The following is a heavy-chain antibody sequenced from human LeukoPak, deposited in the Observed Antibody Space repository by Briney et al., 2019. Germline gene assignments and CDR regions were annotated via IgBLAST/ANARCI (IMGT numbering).Heavy chain of an antibody. Sequence: GGSLRLSCAASGFTFSSYEMNWVRQAPGKGLEWVSYISSSGSTIYYEDSVKGRFTISRDNAKNSLYLQMNSLRAEDTAVYYCARGGYSDGPPSYYFEHLGQGTLVTVSS. V-gene: IGHV3-48*03. CDR1: GFTFSSYE. D-gene: IGHD5-18*01. CDR2: ISSSGSTI. CDR3: ARGGYSDGPPSYYFEH. J-gene: IGHJ4*02.